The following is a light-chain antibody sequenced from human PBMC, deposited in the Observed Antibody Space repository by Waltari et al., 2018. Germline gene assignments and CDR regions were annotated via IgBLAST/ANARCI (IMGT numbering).Light chain of an antibody. CDR1: QSVSSNY. J-gene: IGKJ2*01. CDR3: QQYGRSPPYT. CDR2: GAS. Sequence: DIVLTQSPGTLSLSPGERATLPCRASQSVSSNYLAWYQQKPGQAPTPLIYGASNRASGIPDRFSGTGSGTDFTLTITSLEPEDFAIYYCQQYGRSPPYTFGQGTKLEI. V-gene: IGKV3-20*01.